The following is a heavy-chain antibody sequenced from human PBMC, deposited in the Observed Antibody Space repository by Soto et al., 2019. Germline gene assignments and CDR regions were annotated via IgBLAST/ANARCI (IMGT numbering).Heavy chain of an antibody. Sequence: ASVKVSCKASGYTVTAYYVHWVRQAPGQGLEWMGWINPNSGGTNYAQKFQGWVTMTRDTSISTVYMELSRLRFGDTAVYYCARMIAASGHYGMDVWGQGTTVTVSS. V-gene: IGHV1-2*04. CDR2: INPNSGGT. J-gene: IGHJ6*02. CDR1: GYTVTAYY. D-gene: IGHD6-13*01. CDR3: ARMIAASGHYGMDV.